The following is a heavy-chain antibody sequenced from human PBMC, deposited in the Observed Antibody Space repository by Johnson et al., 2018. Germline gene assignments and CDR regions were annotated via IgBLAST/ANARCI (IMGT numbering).Heavy chain of an antibody. D-gene: IGHD3/OR15-3a*01. CDR1: MGSTSTYY. CDR3: ARDVDYAFDI. V-gene: IGHV4-59*01. CDR2: IYHSGST. J-gene: IGHJ3*02. Sequence: QVQLQESGPGLVKPSETLSLTCTVSMGSTSTYYWSWIRQPPGKGLEWIGYIYHSGSTNSNPSLKSRVTVSVDTSKNQFSLRLGSVTAADTAVYYFARDVDYAFDIWGQGTMVTVSS.